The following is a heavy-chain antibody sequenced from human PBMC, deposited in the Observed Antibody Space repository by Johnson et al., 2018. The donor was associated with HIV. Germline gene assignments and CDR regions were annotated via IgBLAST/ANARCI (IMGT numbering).Heavy chain of an antibody. V-gene: IGHV3-30*03. CDR1: GFTFSSYG. D-gene: IGHD1-14*01. CDR2: ISYDGSNK. J-gene: IGHJ3*01. CDR3: AIMSAPEDADAFDF. Sequence: VQLVESGGGLVQPGGSLRLSCAASGFTFSSYGMHWVRQAPGKGLEWVALISYDGSNKYYADSVKGRFTISRDNSKNTLYLQMNSLRAEDTTVYFCAIMSAPEDADAFDFWGQGTMVTVSS.